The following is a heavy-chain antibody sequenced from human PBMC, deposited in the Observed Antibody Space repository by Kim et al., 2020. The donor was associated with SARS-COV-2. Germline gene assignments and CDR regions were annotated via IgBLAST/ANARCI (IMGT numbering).Heavy chain of an antibody. D-gene: IGHD2-8*01. CDR2: VTPGGGG. V-gene: IGHV3-23*01. J-gene: IGHJ4*02. Sequence: GGSLRLSCAGSGFTFGDFAMAWVRQAPGKGPEWVSGVTPGGGGYYADSVKGRFTISRDNTKSTIYLQTITLRVEDTAVYYCAKLGTDLRLIVDRWGQGTLVTVSS. CDR3: AKLGTDLRLIVDR. CDR1: GFTFGDFA.